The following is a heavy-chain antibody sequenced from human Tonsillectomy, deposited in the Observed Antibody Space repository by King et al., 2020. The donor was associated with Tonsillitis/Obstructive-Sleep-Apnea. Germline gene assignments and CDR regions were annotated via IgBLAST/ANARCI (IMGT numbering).Heavy chain of an antibody. CDR1: GFTFSSYG. J-gene: IGHJ1*01. D-gene: IGHD6-13*01. V-gene: IGHV3-33*01. Sequence: QVQLVESGGGVVQPGRSLRLSCAASGFTFSSYGMHWVRQAPGKGLEWVAVIWYDGSNKYYADSVKGRFTISRDNSKNTLYLQMNSLRAEDTAVYYCAREASGSSSWYPEYFPHWGQGTLVTVSS. CDR2: IWYDGSNK. CDR3: AREASGSSSWYPEYFPH.